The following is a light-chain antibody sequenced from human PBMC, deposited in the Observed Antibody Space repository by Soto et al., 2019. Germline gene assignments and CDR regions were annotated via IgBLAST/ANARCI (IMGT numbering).Light chain of an antibody. Sequence: EIVLTQSPGTLSLSPGERATLSCRASQSVSSSYLAWYQQKPGQAPRLLIYGASSRATGIPDRFSGSGSGTXXXXXXXXXXXEDXAXYXXQQYGSSRTFGQGTKVEIK. CDR3: QQYGSSRT. V-gene: IGKV3-20*01. J-gene: IGKJ1*01. CDR1: QSVSSSY. CDR2: GAS.